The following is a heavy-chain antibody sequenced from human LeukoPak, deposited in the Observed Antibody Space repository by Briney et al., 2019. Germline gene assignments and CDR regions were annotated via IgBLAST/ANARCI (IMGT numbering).Heavy chain of an antibody. CDR3: AKSLGTGAPYDY. CDR2: INADGSVK. CDR1: GFTFSSNW. V-gene: IGHV3-7*01. J-gene: IGHJ4*02. D-gene: IGHD1-1*01. Sequence: TGGSLRLSCAAFGFTFSSNWMSWVRQAPGKGLEWVATINADGSVKHYVDSVKGRFIISRDNAKNSLSLQMDTLRAEDTAVYYCAKSLGTGAPYDYWGQGTLVTVSS.